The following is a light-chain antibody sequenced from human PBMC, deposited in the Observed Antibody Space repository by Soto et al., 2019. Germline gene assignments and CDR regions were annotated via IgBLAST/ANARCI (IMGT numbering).Light chain of an antibody. CDR1: QSVSSN. J-gene: IGKJ5*01. CDR3: QQYGYSPIT. Sequence: EIVMTQSPGTLSVSPGERATLSCRASQSVSSNLAWYQQKPGQAPRLLIYAASSRATGIPDRFSGSGSGTDFTLTIDGLEPEDFVVYYCQQYGYSPITFGQGTRLEIK. CDR2: AAS. V-gene: IGKV3-20*01.